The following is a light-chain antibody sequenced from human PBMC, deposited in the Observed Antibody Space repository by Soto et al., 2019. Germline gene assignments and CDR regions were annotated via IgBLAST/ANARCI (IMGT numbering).Light chain of an antibody. CDR1: QGISSY. V-gene: IGKV1-9*01. CDR2: AAS. CDR3: QQLNSYPGGT. Sequence: DIQLTQSPSFLSASVGDRVTITCRASQGISSYLAWYQQKPGKAPKLLNYAASTLQSGVPSRFSGSGSGTEFTLTISSLQPEDFATYYYQQLNSYPGGTFGQGTKLEIK. J-gene: IGKJ2*02.